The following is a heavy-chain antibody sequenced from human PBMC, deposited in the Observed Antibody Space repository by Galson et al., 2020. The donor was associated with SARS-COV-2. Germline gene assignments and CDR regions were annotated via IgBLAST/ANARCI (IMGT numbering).Heavy chain of an antibody. CDR3: ARDASWAMFGLVV. CDR1: GFPFSSYS. CDR2: ISSSSNYI. V-gene: IGHV3-21*01. D-gene: IGHD1-26*01. Sequence: GGSLRLSCAASGFPFSSYSMNWVRQAPGKGLEWVSSISSSSNYIYYADSVRGRFTISRDNAENSVFLLMNGLRAEDTAVYYCARDASWAMFGLVVWGQGTPVTVSS. J-gene: IGHJ6*02.